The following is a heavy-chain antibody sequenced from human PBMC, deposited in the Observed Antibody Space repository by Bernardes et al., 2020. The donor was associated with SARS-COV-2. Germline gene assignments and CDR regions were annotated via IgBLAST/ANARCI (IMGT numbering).Heavy chain of an antibody. CDR2: IYPGDSDT. J-gene: IGHJ5*02. CDR1: GYTFSAYW. D-gene: IGHD1-1*01. CDR3: ARHPQSRVHVLEAHWFDP. Sequence: GDSLKISCKGSGYTFSAYWIAWVRQMPGKGLEWMGIIYPGDSDTRYSPSFQCQVTISADLSINTAYLQWSSLKASDSAIYYCARHPQSRVHVLEAHWFDPWGQGTLVDVSS. V-gene: IGHV5-51*01.